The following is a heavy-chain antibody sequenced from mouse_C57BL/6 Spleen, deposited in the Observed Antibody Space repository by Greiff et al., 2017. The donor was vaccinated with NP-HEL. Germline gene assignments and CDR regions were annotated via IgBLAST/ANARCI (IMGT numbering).Heavy chain of an antibody. CDR3: ARGGITTVVGDY. CDR2: IHPNSGST. D-gene: IGHD1-1*01. CDR1: GYTFTSYW. V-gene: IGHV1-64*01. Sequence: QVHVKQPGAELVKPGASVKLSCKASGYTFTSYWMHWVKQRPGQGLEWIGMIHPNSGSTNYNEKFKSKATLTVDKSSSTAYMQLSSLTSEDSAVYYCARGGITTVVGDYWGQGTTLTVSS. J-gene: IGHJ2*01.